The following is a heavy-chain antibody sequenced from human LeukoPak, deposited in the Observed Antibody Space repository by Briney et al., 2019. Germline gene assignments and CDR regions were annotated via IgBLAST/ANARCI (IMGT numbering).Heavy chain of an antibody. J-gene: IGHJ4*02. Sequence: GGSLRLSCAASGFTFSSYAMSWVRQAPGKGLEWVSAISGSGGSTYYADSVKGRFTISRDNSKSTLYLQMNSLRAEDTAVYYCAKDKNSSGWYGLFDYWGQGTLVTVSS. CDR1: GFTFSSYA. D-gene: IGHD6-19*01. CDR3: AKDKNSSGWYGLFDY. CDR2: ISGSGGST. V-gene: IGHV3-23*01.